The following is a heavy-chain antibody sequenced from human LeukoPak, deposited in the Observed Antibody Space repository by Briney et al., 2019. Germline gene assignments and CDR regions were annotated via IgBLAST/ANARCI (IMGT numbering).Heavy chain of an antibody. Sequence: SETLSLTCTVSGGSISSYDWCWIRQPPGKGLGRMGYVYYSGSTTSNPSLKSLVTISVDTSNNQYSLKLSSVTAAVTAVYCCARDLSYGMDVWGQGTTVTVSS. CDR2: VYYSGST. CDR1: GGSISSYD. V-gene: IGHV4-59*13. J-gene: IGHJ6*02. CDR3: ARDLSYGMDV.